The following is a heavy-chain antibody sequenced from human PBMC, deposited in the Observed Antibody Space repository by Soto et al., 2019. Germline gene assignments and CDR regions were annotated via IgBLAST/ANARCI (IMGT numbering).Heavy chain of an antibody. CDR3: ARPYSGSYYGAFDI. D-gene: IGHD1-26*01. CDR1: GDSISSNSAA. CDR2: TYYRSNWYY. Sequence: PSQTLSLTCAISGDSISSNSAAWNWIRQSPSRGLEWLGRTYYRSNWYYDYAVSVKSRITINPDTSKNQISLQLNSVTPEDTAVYYCARPYSGSYYGAFDIWGQGTMVTVSS. V-gene: IGHV6-1*01. J-gene: IGHJ3*02.